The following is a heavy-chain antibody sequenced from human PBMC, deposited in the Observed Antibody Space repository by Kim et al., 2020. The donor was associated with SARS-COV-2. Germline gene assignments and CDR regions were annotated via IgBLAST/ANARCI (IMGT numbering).Heavy chain of an antibody. J-gene: IGHJ6*02. V-gene: IGHV3-49*03. Sequence: GGSLRLSCTASGFTFGDYAMSWFRQAPGKGLEWVGFIRSKAYGGTTEYAASVKGRFTISRDDSKSIAYLQMNSLKTEDTAVYYCTRDSPNYDFWSGYLQRDPYYYYGMDVWGQGTTVTVSS. D-gene: IGHD3-3*01. CDR2: IRSKAYGGTT. CDR3: TRDSPNYDFWSGYLQRDPYYYYGMDV. CDR1: GFTFGDYA.